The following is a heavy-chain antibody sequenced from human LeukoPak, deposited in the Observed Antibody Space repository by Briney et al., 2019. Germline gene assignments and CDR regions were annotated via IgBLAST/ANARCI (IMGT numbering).Heavy chain of an antibody. CDR1: GFNFEDYA. V-gene: IGHV3-9*01. J-gene: IGHJ4*02. D-gene: IGHD3-9*01. Sequence: GRSLRLSCAVSGFNFEDYAMHWVRQAPGKGLEWVSGINWINGSIGYVDSVKGRFTISRDNAKKSLYLQMDSLRAEDTAVYYCATHGYSELRYFDWSTNEWGQGTLVTVSS. CDR3: ATHGYSELRYFDWSTNE. CDR2: INWINGSI.